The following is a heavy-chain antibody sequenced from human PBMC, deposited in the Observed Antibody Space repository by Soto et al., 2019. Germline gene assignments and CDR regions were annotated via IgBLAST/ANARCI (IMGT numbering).Heavy chain of an antibody. Sequence: EVQLVESGGGLVQPGRSLRLSCTASGFTFGDYAMSWFRQAPGKGLEWVGFIRSKAYGGTTEYAASVKGRFTISRDDSKSIAYLQMDSLKTEDTAVYYCTREAFYGSGSSQGGYWGQGTLVTVSS. D-gene: IGHD3-10*01. CDR1: GFTFGDYA. V-gene: IGHV3-49*03. CDR3: TREAFYGSGSSQGGY. J-gene: IGHJ4*02. CDR2: IRSKAYGGTT.